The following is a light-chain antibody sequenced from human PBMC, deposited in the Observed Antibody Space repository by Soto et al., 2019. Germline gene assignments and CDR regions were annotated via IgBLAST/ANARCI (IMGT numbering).Light chain of an antibody. J-gene: IGKJ5*01. Sequence: DIQMTQSPSSLSASVGDKVTITCRASQSISSSLNWYQQKSGKAPNLLIYGASTLQSGVPSRFSGSGSGTDFTLTISSLQPEDFATYFCQQLNSYPITFGQGTRLEI. CDR3: QQLNSYPIT. V-gene: IGKV1-39*01. CDR2: GAS. CDR1: QSISSS.